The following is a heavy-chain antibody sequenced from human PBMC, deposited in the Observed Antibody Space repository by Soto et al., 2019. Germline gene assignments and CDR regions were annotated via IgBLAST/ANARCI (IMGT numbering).Heavy chain of an antibody. CDR2: ITHSGST. D-gene: IGHD3-10*01. CDR3: ARVLRAWFGVRLSDYYYGMDV. V-gene: IGHV4-34*01. Sequence: TDTLSLPCALYGGSFSDYYWGWIRQPPGQRMECIGEITHSGSTNYNPSLKSRVTLSVDTSKNQFSLNLTSVTAADTAVYYCARVLRAWFGVRLSDYYYGMDVWGQGTQVS. J-gene: IGHJ6*01. CDR1: GGSFSDYY.